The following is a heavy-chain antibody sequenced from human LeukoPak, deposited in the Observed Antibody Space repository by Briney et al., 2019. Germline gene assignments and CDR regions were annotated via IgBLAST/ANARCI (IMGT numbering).Heavy chain of an antibody. V-gene: IGHV4-59*01. CDR2: IYYSGST. CDR3: ARGHVWWLQWAIFDY. D-gene: IGHD5-12*01. Sequence: SETLSLTCTVSGGSISSYYWSWIRQPPGKGLEWIGYIYYSGSTNYNPSLKSRVTISVDTSKNQFSLKLSSVTAADTAVYYCARGHVWWLQWAIFDYWGQGTLVTVSS. CDR1: GGSISSYY. J-gene: IGHJ4*02.